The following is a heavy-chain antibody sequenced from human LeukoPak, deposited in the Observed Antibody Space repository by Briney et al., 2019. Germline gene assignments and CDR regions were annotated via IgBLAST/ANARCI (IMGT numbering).Heavy chain of an antibody. CDR2: ISGSGVST. Sequence: GGSLRLSCAASGFTFSSYGMSWVRQAPGKGLEWVSGISGSGVSTYYADSVKGRFTISRDNSKNTLYLQMNSLRAEDTAVYYCARNQDIFDYWGQGTLVTVSS. V-gene: IGHV3-23*01. CDR3: ARNQDIFDY. CDR1: GFTFSSYG. J-gene: IGHJ4*02.